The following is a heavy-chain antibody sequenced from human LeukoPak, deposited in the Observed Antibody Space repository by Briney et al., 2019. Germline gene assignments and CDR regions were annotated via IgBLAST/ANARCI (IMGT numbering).Heavy chain of an antibody. Sequence: SETLFLTCTVSGDSISSYYWSWIRQPAGKGLEWIGRIYTSGSTNYNPSLKSRVTISVDTSKNQFSLKLSSVTAADTAMYYRARGRVEMATIDFDYWGQGTLVTVSS. CDR1: GDSISSYY. CDR2: IYTSGST. CDR3: ARGRVEMATIDFDY. V-gene: IGHV4-4*07. D-gene: IGHD5-24*01. J-gene: IGHJ4*02.